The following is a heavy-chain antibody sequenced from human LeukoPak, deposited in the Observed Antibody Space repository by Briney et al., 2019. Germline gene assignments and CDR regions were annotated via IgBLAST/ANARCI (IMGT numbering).Heavy chain of an antibody. CDR3: ARDLVMDY. Sequence: SETLSLTCTVSGGSISSDGYYWSWIRQHPGKGLEWLGYIYYGGSTYYNPSLKSRVTISVDTSKNQFSLKLSSVTAADTAVYHCARDLVMDYWGQGTLVTVSS. CDR1: GGSISSDGYY. D-gene: IGHD2-8*02. J-gene: IGHJ4*02. V-gene: IGHV4-31*03. CDR2: IYYGGST.